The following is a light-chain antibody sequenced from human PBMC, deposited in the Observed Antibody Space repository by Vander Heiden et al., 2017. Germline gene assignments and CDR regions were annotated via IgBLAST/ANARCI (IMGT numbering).Light chain of an antibody. CDR2: LGS. CDR3: MQSLHTGRT. Sequence: IVMTQFPLSLLVTPGEPASIFCRSSQSLLHSTRYNYLDWYLQKPGQAQQLLIFLGSSRACGVPDRFSGSGSGTDFTLKISRVEAEDVGVYYCMQSLHTGRTFRPGTKLELQ. V-gene: IGKV2-28*01. J-gene: IGKJ2*01. CDR1: QSLLHSTRYNY.